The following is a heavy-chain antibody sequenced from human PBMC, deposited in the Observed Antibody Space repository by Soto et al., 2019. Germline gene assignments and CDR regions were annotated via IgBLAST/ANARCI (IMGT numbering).Heavy chain of an antibody. CDR1: GGSISSYY. CDR2: IYYSGST. V-gene: IGHV4-59*08. CDR3: ARHYLGTVTRTVFRAFDI. D-gene: IGHD4-17*01. Sequence: QVQLQESGPGLVKPSETLSLTCTVSGGSISSYYWSWIRQPPGKGLEWIGYIYYSGSTNYNPSLKSRVTISVDTSKNQFSLKLSSVTAADTAVYYCARHYLGTVTRTVFRAFDIWGQGTMVTVSS. J-gene: IGHJ3*02.